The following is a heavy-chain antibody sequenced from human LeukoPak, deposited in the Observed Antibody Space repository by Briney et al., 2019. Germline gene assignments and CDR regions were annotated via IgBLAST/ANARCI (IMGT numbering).Heavy chain of an antibody. Sequence: GASVKVSCKASGYTFTNYGIRWVRQAPGQGLEWMGWISAYNGNTNYAQKLQGRVTMTTDTSTSTAYMELRSLRSDDTAVYYCARYGGEVPAAIAVYWGQGTLVTVSS. D-gene: IGHD2-2*02. CDR1: GYTFTNYG. V-gene: IGHV1-18*01. J-gene: IGHJ4*02. CDR3: ARYGGEVPAAIAVY. CDR2: ISAYNGNT.